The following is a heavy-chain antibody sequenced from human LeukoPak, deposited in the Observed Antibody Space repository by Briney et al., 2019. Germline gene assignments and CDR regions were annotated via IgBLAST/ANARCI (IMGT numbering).Heavy chain of an antibody. CDR3: ARYSVVAGTAFDC. Sequence: SVKVSCKASGYTFTSYGISWVRQAPGQGLERMGWIRAYNGNTNYAQKLQGRVTMTTDTSTSTAYMELRSLRSDDTAVYYCARYSVVAGTAFDCWGQGALGTVSS. V-gene: IGHV1-18*04. CDR1: GYTFTSYG. CDR2: IRAYNGNT. D-gene: IGHD6-19*01. J-gene: IGHJ4*02.